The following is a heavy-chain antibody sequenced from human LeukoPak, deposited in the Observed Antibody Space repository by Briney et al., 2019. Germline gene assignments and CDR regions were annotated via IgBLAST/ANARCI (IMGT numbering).Heavy chain of an antibody. Sequence: ASVKVSCKASGGTFSSYAISWVRQAPGQGLEWMGWMNPNSGNTGYAQKFQGRVAMTRNTSISTAYMELSSLRSEDTAVYYCARGGITLWFGELIGQSYYYYYYMDVWGKETTVTISS. J-gene: IGHJ6*03. CDR1: GGTFSSYA. CDR3: ARGGITLWFGELIGQSYYYYYYMDV. CDR2: MNPNSGNT. D-gene: IGHD3-10*01. V-gene: IGHV1-8*02.